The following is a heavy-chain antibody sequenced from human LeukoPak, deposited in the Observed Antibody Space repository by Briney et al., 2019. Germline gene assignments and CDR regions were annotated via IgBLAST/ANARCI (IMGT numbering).Heavy chain of an antibody. D-gene: IGHD2-2*01. V-gene: IGHV4-61*01. CDR2: IYYTGST. Sequence: SETLSLTCTVSGGSISGSLSSYYWSWIRQPPGKGLEWLAYIYYTGSTNYNPSLKSRVTISLDTSKNQFSLKLSSVTAADTAVYYCARVDTSWYSSDYWGQGALVTVSS. J-gene: IGHJ4*02. CDR3: ARVDTSWYSSDY. CDR1: GGSISGSLSSYY.